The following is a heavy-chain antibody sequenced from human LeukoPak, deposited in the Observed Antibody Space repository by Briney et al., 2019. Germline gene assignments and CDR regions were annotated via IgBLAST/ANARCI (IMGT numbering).Heavy chain of an antibody. CDR1: GFTFNRYY. D-gene: IGHD6-13*01. CDR3: VRDVAPSGTVWFDS. CDR2: ISDDGRVT. V-gene: IGHV3-74*01. Sequence: PGGSLRLSCAASGFTFNRYYMYWTRQAPGKGLVWVSRISDDGRVTLYADFVKGRFTISRDNAKNTLSLQMNSLRVEDTAVYYCVRDVAPSGTVWFDSWGQGILVTVSS. J-gene: IGHJ5*01.